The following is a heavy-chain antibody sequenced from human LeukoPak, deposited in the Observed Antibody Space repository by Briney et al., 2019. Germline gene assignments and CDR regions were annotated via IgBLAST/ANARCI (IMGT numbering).Heavy chain of an antibody. CDR3: ATQGGPYDSSGYYYVRGAFDI. CDR2: ISSSGSTI. V-gene: IGHV3-11*04. D-gene: IGHD3-22*01. Sequence: PGGSLRLSCAASGFTFSDYYMSWIRQAPGKGLEWVSYISSSGSTIYYADSVKGRFTISRDNAKNSLYLQMNSLGAEDTAVYYCATQGGPYDSSGYYYVRGAFDIWGQGTMVTVSS. CDR1: GFTFSDYY. J-gene: IGHJ3*02.